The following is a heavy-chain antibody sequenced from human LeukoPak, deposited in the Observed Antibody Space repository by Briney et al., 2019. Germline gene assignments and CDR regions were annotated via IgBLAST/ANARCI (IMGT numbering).Heavy chain of an antibody. Sequence: PGGSLRLSCAASGFTFKNYAMTWVRQAPGKGLEWVSNINESGGSTYYADSVKGRFTVSRDNSKNTLYLQMNSLRAADTAVYYCAKDGSGYDFWTGYYAFGIWGQGTMVTVSS. CDR1: GFTFKNYA. D-gene: IGHD3-3*01. J-gene: IGHJ3*02. V-gene: IGHV3-23*01. CDR3: AKDGSGYDFWTGYYAFGI. CDR2: INESGGST.